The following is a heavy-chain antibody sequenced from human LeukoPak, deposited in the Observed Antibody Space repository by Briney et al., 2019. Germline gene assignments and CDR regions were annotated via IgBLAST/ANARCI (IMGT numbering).Heavy chain of an antibody. J-gene: IGHJ5*02. CDR3: AKPTPEGIAVATPSWFDP. CDR1: GFTCSSYA. D-gene: IGHD6-19*01. V-gene: IGHV3-23*01. Sequence: PGGSLRLSCAASGFTCSSYAMSWGRQAPGGGVEGGSAISGSGGSTYYAASVKGRFTISRDNSKNTLYLQLNGLRAEDRAVYYCAKPTPEGIAVATPSWFDPWGQGTLVTVSS. CDR2: ISGSGGST.